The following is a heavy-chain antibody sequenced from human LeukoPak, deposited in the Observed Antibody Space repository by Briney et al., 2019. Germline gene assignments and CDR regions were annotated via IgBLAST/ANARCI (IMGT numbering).Heavy chain of an antibody. D-gene: IGHD5-24*01. J-gene: IGHJ5*02. CDR3: AKEGGNGRRNYKNWFDP. CDR1: GFTFSSYA. CDR2: ISYDGSNK. V-gene: IGHV3-30*04. Sequence: GGSLRLSCAASGFTFSSYAMHWVRQAPGKGLEWVAVISYDGSNKYYADSVKGRFTISRDNSKNTLYLQMNSLRAEDTAVYYCAKEGGNGRRNYKNWFDPWGQGTLVTVSS.